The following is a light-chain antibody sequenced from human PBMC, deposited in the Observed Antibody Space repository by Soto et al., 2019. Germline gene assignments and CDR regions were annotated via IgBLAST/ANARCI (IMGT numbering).Light chain of an antibody. CDR1: SGDVGGYNY. V-gene: IGLV2-14*01. Sequence: QSVLAQLASVSGPPVQSITISGTGTSGDVGGYNYVSWYQQHPGKAHKLMIYEVSNRPSGVSNRFSGSKSGNTASLTISGLQAEDEADYYCSSYTSSSTNVFGTGTKVTLL. J-gene: IGLJ1*01. CDR2: EVS. CDR3: SSYTSSSTNV.